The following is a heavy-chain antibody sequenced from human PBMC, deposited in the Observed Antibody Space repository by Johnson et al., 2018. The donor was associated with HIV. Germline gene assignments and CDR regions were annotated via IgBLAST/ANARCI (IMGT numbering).Heavy chain of an antibody. D-gene: IGHD2-2*03. Sequence: QLVESGGGLNQPGGSLRLSCAASGFTFSSYDMHWVRQATGKGLEWVGRIKSKTDGGTTDYAAPVKGRFTIPRDDSTNTLYLQMNSLKTEDTAVYYCTRDAKLRPLDGPDDAFDIWGQGTMVTVSS. J-gene: IGHJ3*02. V-gene: IGHV3-15*01. CDR1: GFTFSSYD. CDR2: IKSKTDGGTT. CDR3: TRDAKLRPLDGPDDAFDI.